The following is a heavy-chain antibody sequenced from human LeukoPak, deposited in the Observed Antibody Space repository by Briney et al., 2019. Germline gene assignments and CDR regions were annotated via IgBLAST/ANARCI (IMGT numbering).Heavy chain of an antibody. V-gene: IGHV3-11*01. D-gene: IGHD1-14*01. J-gene: IGHJ6*02. CDR1: GFTFIDYY. Sequence: GGSLRPSCAASGFTFIDYYINWIRQAPGKGLEWVSHISSSGRLMQYADSVKGRFTITRDNAQNFMSLQMNSLKPEDTAVYYCARDTNNGLDVWGRGTTVTVSS. CDR3: ARDTNNGLDV. CDR2: ISSSGRLM.